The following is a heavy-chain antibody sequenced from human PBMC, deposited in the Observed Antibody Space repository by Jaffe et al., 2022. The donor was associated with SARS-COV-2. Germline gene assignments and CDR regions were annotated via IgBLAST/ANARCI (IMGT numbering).Heavy chain of an antibody. CDR2: ISHDGSNK. CDR1: GFTFRSYG. CDR3: AKDRCLSRTGCYAGNYFDY. Sequence: QVQLVESGGGVVQPGRSLRLSCAASGFTFRSYGMHWVRQAPGKGLEWLAVISHDGSNKYYADSVKGRFTVSRDNSKHTLYLQMDSLRTEDTAVYYCAKDRCLSRTGCYAGNYFDYWGQGTLVTVSS. J-gene: IGHJ4*02. V-gene: IGHV3-30*18. D-gene: IGHD2-2*01.